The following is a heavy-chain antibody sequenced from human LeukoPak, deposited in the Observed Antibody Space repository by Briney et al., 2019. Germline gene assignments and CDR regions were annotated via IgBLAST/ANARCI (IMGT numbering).Heavy chain of an antibody. D-gene: IGHD4-17*01. V-gene: IGHV3-33*06. CDR2: IWYDGSYK. CDR1: GFTFSTYG. J-gene: IGHJ6*02. Sequence: GRSLRLSCAASGFTFSTYGMHWVRQAPGKGLEWVAVIWYDGSYKFCVDSVKGRFTISRDNSKNTLYLQMNSLRAEDTAVYYCAKDILTTVTTGYYYGMDVWGQGTTVTVSS. CDR3: AKDILTTVTTGYYYGMDV.